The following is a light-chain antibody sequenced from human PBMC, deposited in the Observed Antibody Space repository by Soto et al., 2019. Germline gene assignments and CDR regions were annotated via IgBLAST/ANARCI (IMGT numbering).Light chain of an antibody. V-gene: IGLV3-1*01. CDR2: QDS. J-gene: IGLJ2*01. Sequence: ELTQPPSVSVSPGQTASITCSGDNLGDKYACWYQQKPGQSPVLVIYQDSKRPSGIPERFSGSNSGNTATLTISGTQAMDEADYYCQAWDSSVVFGGGTKLTVL. CDR1: NLGDKY. CDR3: QAWDSSVV.